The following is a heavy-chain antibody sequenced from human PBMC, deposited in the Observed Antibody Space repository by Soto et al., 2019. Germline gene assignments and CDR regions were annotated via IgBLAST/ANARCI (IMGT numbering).Heavy chain of an antibody. CDR1: GFPFTSYG. CDR3: VGGQYYFDY. D-gene: IGHD3-10*01. J-gene: IGHJ4*02. CDR2: ISYDGSDK. Sequence: QVQLVESGGGVVQPGRSLRLSCAASGFPFTSYGMHWVREGPDKGLEWVAIISYDGSDKYYADSVKGRFTISRDNSKNTLYLQMNSLRPEDTALYYCVGGQYYFDYRGQGTLGFVSS. V-gene: IGHV3-30*03.